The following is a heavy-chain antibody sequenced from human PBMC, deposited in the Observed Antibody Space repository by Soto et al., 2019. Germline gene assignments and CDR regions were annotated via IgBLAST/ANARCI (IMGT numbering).Heavy chain of an antibody. Sequence: QVHLVQSGAEVKKPGASVKVSCKASGYTFTSYGITWVRQAPGQGLEWMGWISAHNGNTDYAQKLQGRVIVTRDTSTSTAYMELRRLRSHDTAVYYCARGRYGDYWGQGALVTVSS. CDR1: GYTFTSYG. V-gene: IGHV1-18*01. CDR2: ISAHNGNT. D-gene: IGHD1-1*01. J-gene: IGHJ4*02. CDR3: ARGRYGDY.